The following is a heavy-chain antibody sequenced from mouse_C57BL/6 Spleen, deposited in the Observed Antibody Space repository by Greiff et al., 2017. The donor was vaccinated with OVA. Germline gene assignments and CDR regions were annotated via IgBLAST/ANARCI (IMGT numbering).Heavy chain of an antibody. CDR2: INPSSGYT. CDR3: ASPYYSNYEGAMDY. D-gene: IGHD2-5*01. V-gene: IGHV1-7*01. J-gene: IGHJ4*01. CDR1: GYTFTSYW. Sequence: VMLVESGAELAKPGASVKLSCKASGYTFTSYWMHWVKQRPGQGLEWIGYINPSSGYTKSNQKFKDKATLTAAKSSSTAYMQLSSLTYEDSAVYYCASPYYSNYEGAMDYWGQGTSVTVSS.